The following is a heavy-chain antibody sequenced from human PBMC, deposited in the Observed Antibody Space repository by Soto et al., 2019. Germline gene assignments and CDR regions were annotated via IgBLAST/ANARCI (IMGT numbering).Heavy chain of an antibody. CDR2: INPSGGST. Sequence: QVQLVQSGAEVKKPGASVKVSCKASGYTFTSYYMHWVRQAPGQGLEWMGIINPSGGSTSYAQKFQGRVTTTRDTSTSTVYMELSSLRSEDTAVYYCAREAVRGIAVSSDAFDIWGQGTMVTVSS. CDR3: AREAVRGIAVSSDAFDI. J-gene: IGHJ3*02. D-gene: IGHD6-19*01. V-gene: IGHV1-46*03. CDR1: GYTFTSYY.